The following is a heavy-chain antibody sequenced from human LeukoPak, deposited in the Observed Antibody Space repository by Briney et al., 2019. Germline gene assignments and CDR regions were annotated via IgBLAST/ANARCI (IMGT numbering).Heavy chain of an antibody. CDR1: GFTVSSNY. CDR3: ARGGSYLSAFDI. CDR2: IYSGGST. V-gene: IGHV3-53*01. D-gene: IGHD1-26*01. J-gene: IGHJ3*02. Sequence: GGSLRLSCAASGFTVSSNYMSWVRQAPGKGLEWVSIIYSGGSTFYADSVKGRFTISRDNYKNTLYLQMNSLRAEDTAVYYCARGGSYLSAFDIWGQGTMVTVSS.